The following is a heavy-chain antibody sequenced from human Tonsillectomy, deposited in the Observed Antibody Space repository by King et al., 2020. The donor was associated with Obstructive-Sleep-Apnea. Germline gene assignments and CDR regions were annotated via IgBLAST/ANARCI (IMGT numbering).Heavy chain of an antibody. CDR3: AREEYFGSGTYYSTFDY. D-gene: IGHD3-10*01. V-gene: IGHV3-21*01. CDR1: YLPFSSSS. CDR2: MISTGIYL. Sequence: VQLVESGGGLVKPGGSLRLSCVVSYLPFSSSSMNWCRQAPGKGLEWVAPMISTGIYLYYAGSVKGRFTIPREKAKNSLFLPMNSLTVDDTAVYYCAREEYFGSGTYYSTFDYWGQGTLVTVSS. J-gene: IGHJ4*02.